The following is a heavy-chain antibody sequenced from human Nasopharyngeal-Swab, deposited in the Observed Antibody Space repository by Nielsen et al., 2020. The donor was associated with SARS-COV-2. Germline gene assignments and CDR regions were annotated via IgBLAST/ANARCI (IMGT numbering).Heavy chain of an antibody. Sequence: ASVKVSCKASGYTFTGFYVHWVRQAPGQGLECLGRINPSNGVTLYAQKFQGRVNITRDTSKSTVDMELSRLRSDDTAVYYCVREGDNWEFDSWGQGTLVTVSS. CDR1: GYTFTGFY. CDR2: INPSNGVT. J-gene: IGHJ4*02. V-gene: IGHV1-2*06. D-gene: IGHD1-26*01. CDR3: VREGDNWEFDS.